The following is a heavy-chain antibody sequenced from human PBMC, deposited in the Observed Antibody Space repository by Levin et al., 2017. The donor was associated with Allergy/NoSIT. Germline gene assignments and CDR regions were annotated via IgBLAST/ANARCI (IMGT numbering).Heavy chain of an antibody. V-gene: IGHV3-53*01. CDR1: GFTVSSNY. CDR2: IYSGGST. CDR3: ARWGLVATMVDDY. J-gene: IGHJ4*02. Sequence: GESLKISCAASGFTVSSNYMSWVRQAPGKGLEWVSVIYSGGSTYYADSVKGRFTISRDNSKNTLYLQMNSLRAEDTAVYYCARWGLVATMVDDYWGQGTLVTVSS. D-gene: IGHD5-12*01.